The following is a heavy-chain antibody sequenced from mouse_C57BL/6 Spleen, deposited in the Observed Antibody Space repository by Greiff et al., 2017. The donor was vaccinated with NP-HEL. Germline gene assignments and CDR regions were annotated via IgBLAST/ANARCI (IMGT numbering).Heavy chain of an antibody. V-gene: IGHV1-55*01. CDR1: GYTFTSYW. J-gene: IGHJ1*03. D-gene: IGHD1-1*01. CDR2: IYPGSGST. CDR3: AREGLLRVPRYWYFDV. Sequence: QVQLQQPGAELVKPGASVKMSCKASGYTFTSYWITWVKQRPGQGLEWIGDIYPGSGSTNYNEKFKSKATLTVDTSSSTAYMQLSSLTSEDSAVYYCAREGLLRVPRYWYFDVWGTGTTVTVSS.